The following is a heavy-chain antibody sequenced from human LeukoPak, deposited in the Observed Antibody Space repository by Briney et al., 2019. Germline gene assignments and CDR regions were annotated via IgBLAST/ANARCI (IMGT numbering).Heavy chain of an antibody. J-gene: IGHJ1*01. CDR1: GFTFSSYG. D-gene: IGHD3-10*01. Sequence: GGSLRLSCAASGFTFSSYGMHWVRQAPGKGLEWVAVIWYDGSNKYYADSVKGRFTISRDNSKNTLYLQMNSLRAEDTAVYYCARGPGGAIRGGEYFQHWGQGTLVTVSS. CDR2: IWYDGSNK. CDR3: ARGPGGAIRGGEYFQH. V-gene: IGHV3-33*01.